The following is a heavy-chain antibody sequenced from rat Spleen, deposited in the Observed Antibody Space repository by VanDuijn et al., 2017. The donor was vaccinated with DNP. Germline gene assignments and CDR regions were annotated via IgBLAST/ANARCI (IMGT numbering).Heavy chain of an antibody. CDR3: AKEGSRVTTYFDY. CDR1: GFTFSGFP. J-gene: IGHJ2*01. CDR2: INTDGGGT. Sequence: EVQLVESGGGLVQPGRSLELSCAGSGFTFSGFPMAWVRQTPGKGLEWVASINTDGGGTYYPDSVKGRFTISRDNAEDTVYLQMNSLRSEDTATYFCAKEGSRVTTYFDYWGHGVMVTVSS. D-gene: IGHD1-10*01. V-gene: IGHV5-58*01.